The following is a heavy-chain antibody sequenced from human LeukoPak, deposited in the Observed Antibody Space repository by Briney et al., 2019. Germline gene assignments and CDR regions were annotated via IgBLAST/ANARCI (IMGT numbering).Heavy chain of an antibody. D-gene: IGHD3-3*01. J-gene: IGHJ6*03. V-gene: IGHV1-8*03. Sequence: ASVKVSCKASGYTFTSYDINWVRQATGQGLEWMGWMNPNSGNTGYAQKFQGRVTITRNTSISTAYMELSSLRSEDTAVYYCARGGERFLEWLLSRSGYYYMDVWGKGTTVTVSS. CDR3: ARGGERFLEWLLSRSGYYYMDV. CDR1: GYTFTSYD. CDR2: MNPNSGNT.